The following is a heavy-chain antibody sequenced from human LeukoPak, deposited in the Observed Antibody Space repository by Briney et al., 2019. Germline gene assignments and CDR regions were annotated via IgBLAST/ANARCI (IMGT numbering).Heavy chain of an antibody. CDR2: ISGSGGST. Sequence: GSLRLSCAASGFTFSSYAMRWVRQAPGKGLEWVSAISGSGGSTYYADSVKGRFTISRDNSKNTLYLQMNSLRAEHTAVYYCAKDLIPYSSEWPGWFDPWGQGTLVTVSS. J-gene: IGHJ5*02. CDR1: GFTFSSYA. V-gene: IGHV3-23*01. D-gene: IGHD6-25*01. CDR3: AKDLIPYSSEWPGWFDP.